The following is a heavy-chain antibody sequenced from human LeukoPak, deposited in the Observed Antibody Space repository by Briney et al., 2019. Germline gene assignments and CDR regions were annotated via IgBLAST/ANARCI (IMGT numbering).Heavy chain of an antibody. CDR3: ARTTTSMIRGAIIVS. CDR2: IYTNENS. D-gene: IGHD3-10*01. V-gene: IGHV4-4*07. CDR1: GGSISSYY. Sequence: PSETLSLTCTVYGGSISSYYWNWIRQPAGKGLEGIGRIYTNENSNDNPSLKSRVTMSVATSNNQFSLQLRSVTAADTAVYYCARTTTSMIRGAIIVSWGQGTLVTASS. J-gene: IGHJ4*02.